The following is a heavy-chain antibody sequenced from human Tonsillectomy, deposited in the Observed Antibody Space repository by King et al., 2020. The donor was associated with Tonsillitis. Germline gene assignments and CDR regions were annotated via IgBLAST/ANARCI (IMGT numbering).Heavy chain of an antibody. V-gene: IGHV3-30*18. CDR2: ISYDGSTT. D-gene: IGHD6-19*01. CDR3: AKDGHNSGYYYSYYYMDV. CDR1: GFNFSYYG. Sequence: VQLVESGGGVVQPGRSLRLSCVASGFNFSYYGMHWVRQAPGKGLEWVAVISYDGSTTYYADSVKGRFTISRDNSRNTLCLQMNSLRAEDTAVYYCAKDGHNSGYYYSYYYMDVWGKGTTVTVSS. J-gene: IGHJ6*03.